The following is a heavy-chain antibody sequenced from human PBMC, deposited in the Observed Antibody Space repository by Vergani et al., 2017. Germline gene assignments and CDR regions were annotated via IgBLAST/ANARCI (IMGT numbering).Heavy chain of an antibody. V-gene: IGHV3-43D*04. J-gene: IGHJ1*01. D-gene: IGHD2-2*01. CDR2: ISWDGGST. CDR3: AKEGCSSTSCYQYFQH. Sequence: EVQLVESGGGLVQPGGSLRLSCAASGFTFDDYAMHWVRQAPGKGLEWVSLISWDGGSTYYADSVKGRFTISRDNSKNSLYLQMNSLRAEDTALYYCAKEGCSSTSCYQYFQHWGQGTLVTVSS. CDR1: GFTFDDYA.